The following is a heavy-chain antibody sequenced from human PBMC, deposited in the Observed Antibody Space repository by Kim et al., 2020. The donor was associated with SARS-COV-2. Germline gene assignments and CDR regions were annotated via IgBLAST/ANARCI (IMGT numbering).Heavy chain of an antibody. J-gene: IGHJ4*02. V-gene: IGHV3-7*01. CDR3: AKHTTWTFDY. Sequence: GGSLRLSCAASGFTFSKNWMTWVRQAPGKGLEWVANIKPDGSAQYYVDSVRGRFTISRDNAKNSLYLQMNSLRVEDTALYYCAKHTTWTFDYWGQGALVTVSS. CDR1: GFTFSKNW. D-gene: IGHD2-2*01. CDR2: IKPDGSAQ.